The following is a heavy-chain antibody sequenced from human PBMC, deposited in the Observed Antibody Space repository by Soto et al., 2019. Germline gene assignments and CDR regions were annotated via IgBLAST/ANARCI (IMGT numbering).Heavy chain of an antibody. D-gene: IGHD5-18*01. J-gene: IGHJ4*02. CDR2: INHSGST. V-gene: IGHV4-34*01. Sequence: QVQLQQWGAGLLKPSETLSLTCAVYGGSFSGYYWSWIRQPPGKGLEWIGEINHSGSTNYNPSLKRRVTISVDTSKNQFSLKLSYVTAADAAVYYCARGRRYSYGYVDYWGQGTLVTVSS. CDR1: GGSFSGYY. CDR3: ARGRRYSYGYVDY.